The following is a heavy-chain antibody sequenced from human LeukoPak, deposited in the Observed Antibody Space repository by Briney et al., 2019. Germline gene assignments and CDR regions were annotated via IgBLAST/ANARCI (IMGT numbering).Heavy chain of an antibody. CDR1: GFTVSRNY. J-gene: IGHJ4*02. CDR2: IYSGGST. CDR3: ARSAGIAATIVLGY. D-gene: IGHD5-12*01. V-gene: IGHV3-66*01. Sequence: GGSLRLSCAASGFTVSRNYMTWVRQAPGKGLEWVSLIYSGGSTYYADSVKGRFTISRDNSKNTLYLQMNSLRAEDTAVYYCARSAGIAATIVLGYWGQGTLVTVSS.